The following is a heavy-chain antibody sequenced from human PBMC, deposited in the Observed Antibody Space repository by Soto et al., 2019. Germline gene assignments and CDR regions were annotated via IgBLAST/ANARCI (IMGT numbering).Heavy chain of an antibody. J-gene: IGHJ4*02. V-gene: IGHV3-21*04. Sequence: PGGSLSLSCAASGFTFTRYSMNWVRQAPGKGLEWVSSISSTTNYIYYADSMKGRFTVSRDNAKNSVYLEMNSLETEDTAVYYCVRATYFSDSSGYTRRFDYWGQGTLVTVSS. CDR1: GFTFTRYS. CDR2: ISSTTNYI. D-gene: IGHD3-22*01. CDR3: VRATYFSDSSGYTRRFDY.